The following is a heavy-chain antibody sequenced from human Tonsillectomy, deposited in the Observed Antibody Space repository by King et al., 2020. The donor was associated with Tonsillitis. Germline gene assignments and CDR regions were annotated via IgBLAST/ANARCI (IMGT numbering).Heavy chain of an antibody. Sequence: QLQESGPGLVKPSQTLSLTCTVSGGSISSGGYYWSWIRQHPGKGLEWIGYIYYSGSTYYNPSLKSRVTISVDTSKNQFSLKLSSVTAADTAVYYCARVDIVVVVAATPLAFDIWGQGKMVTVAS. V-gene: IGHV4-31*03. J-gene: IGHJ3*02. CDR1: GGSISSGGYY. D-gene: IGHD2-15*01. CDR3: ARVDIVVVVAATPLAFDI. CDR2: IYYSGST.